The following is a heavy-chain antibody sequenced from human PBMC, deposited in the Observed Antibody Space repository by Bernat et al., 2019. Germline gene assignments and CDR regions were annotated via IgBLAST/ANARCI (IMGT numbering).Heavy chain of an antibody. CDR2: ISGSGGST. D-gene: IGHD2-15*01. CDR1: GFTFSSYA. J-gene: IGHJ2*01. V-gene: IGHV3-23*01. CDR3: AKDRVHCSCGSCPLEWYFDL. Sequence: EVQLLESGGGLVQPGGSLRLSCAASGFTFSSYAMSWVRQAPGKGLEWVAAISGSGGSTYYADSVKGRFTISRDHSKNTPYLQMNSLRAEETAVYYCAKDRVHCSCGSCPLEWYFDLWGRGTLVTVSS.